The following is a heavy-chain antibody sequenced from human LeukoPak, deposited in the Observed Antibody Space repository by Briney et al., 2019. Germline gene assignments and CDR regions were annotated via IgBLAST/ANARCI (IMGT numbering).Heavy chain of an antibody. J-gene: IGHJ4*02. CDR2: MNPNSANT. CDR3: AGVEGVRFIAAAGY. CDR1: GYTFISYD. Sequence: ASVKVSCKASGYTFISYDINWVRQAAGQGLEWMGWMNPNSANTGYAEKFQGRVSMTRNNPISTAYMELSGLRSEDTAVYYCAGVEGVRFIAAAGYWGQGTLVTVSS. V-gene: IGHV1-8*01. D-gene: IGHD6-13*01.